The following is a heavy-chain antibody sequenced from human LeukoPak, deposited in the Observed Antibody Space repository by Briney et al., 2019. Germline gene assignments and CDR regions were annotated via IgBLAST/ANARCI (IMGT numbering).Heavy chain of an antibody. CDR2: INPSSGGT. J-gene: IGHJ4*02. CDR3: AREVGGYCSSTSCPYYFDY. CDR1: GYTFTGYY. Sequence: ASVKVSCKASGYTFTGYYMHWVRQAPGQGLEWMGWINPSSGGTNYAQKFQGRVTMTRDTSISTAYMELSRLRSDDTAVYYCAREVGGYCSSTSCPYYFDYWGQGTLVTVSS. V-gene: IGHV1-2*02. D-gene: IGHD2-2*01.